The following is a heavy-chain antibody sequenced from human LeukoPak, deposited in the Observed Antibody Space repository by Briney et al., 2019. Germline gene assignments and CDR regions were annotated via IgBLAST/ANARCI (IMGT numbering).Heavy chain of an antibody. D-gene: IGHD2-15*01. J-gene: IGHJ4*02. CDR2: INHSGST. CDR1: GGSFSGYY. Sequence: PSETLSLAFSIYGGSFSGYYCSWIRQPPGKGLEWIGEINHSGSTNYNPSLKSRFTISVDTSKNQFSLKLSSVTAADTAVYYCARATVGPLYSLHYWGQGTLVTVSS. V-gene: IGHV4-34*01. CDR3: ARATVGPLYSLHY.